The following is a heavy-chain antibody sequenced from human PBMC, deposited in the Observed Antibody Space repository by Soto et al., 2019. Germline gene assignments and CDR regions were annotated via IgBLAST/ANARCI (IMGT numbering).Heavy chain of an antibody. Sequence: WGSLRLSCEASGFTFSNYAMSWVRQAPGKGLEWVSAISSAVNTYYADSVKGRFTISRDNSKNTLSLQMNSLRAEDTAVYYCAKQVRDGTSSPYYFDYWGQGTLVTVSS. CDR3: AKQVRDGTSSPYYFDY. CDR2: ISSAVNT. D-gene: IGHD6-6*01. V-gene: IGHV3-23*01. CDR1: GFTFSNYA. J-gene: IGHJ4*02.